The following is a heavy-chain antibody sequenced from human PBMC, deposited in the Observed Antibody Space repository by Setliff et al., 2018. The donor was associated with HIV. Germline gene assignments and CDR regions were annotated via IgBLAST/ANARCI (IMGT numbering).Heavy chain of an antibody. CDR3: AAVFTGEPGRSLDY. J-gene: IGHJ4*02. D-gene: IGHD1-26*01. Sequence: PGGSLRLSCAASGFTFSNYWMDWVRQAPGKGLEWVATIKQDGSYIHYADSLKGRFTISRDNAKNSQYLLMSDLRAEDTAVYYCAAVFTGEPGRSLDYWGQGTPVTVSS. V-gene: IGHV3-7*01. CDR2: IKQDGSYI. CDR1: GFTFSNYW.